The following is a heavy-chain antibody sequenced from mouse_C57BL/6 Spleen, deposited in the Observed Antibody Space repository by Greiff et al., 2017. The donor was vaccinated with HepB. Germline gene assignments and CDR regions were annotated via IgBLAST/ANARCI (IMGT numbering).Heavy chain of an antibody. V-gene: IGHV1-82*01. Sequence: VKLMESGPELVKPGASVKISCKASGYAFSSSWMNWVKQRPGKGLEWIGRIYPGDGDTNYNGKFKGKATLTADKSSSTAYMQLSSLTSEDSAVYFCARSQLAMDYWGQGTSVTVSS. CDR1: GYAFSSSW. J-gene: IGHJ4*01. CDR2: IYPGDGDT. CDR3: ARSQLAMDY.